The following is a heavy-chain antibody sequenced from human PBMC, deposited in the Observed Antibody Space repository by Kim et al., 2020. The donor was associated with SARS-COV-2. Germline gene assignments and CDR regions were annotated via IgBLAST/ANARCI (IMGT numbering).Heavy chain of an antibody. CDR3: AKDIGEYDISRVLDYYYGMDV. CDR1: GFTFGDYA. D-gene: IGHD3-9*01. Sequence: GGSPRLSCAASGFTFGDYAMHWVRQAPGKGLEWVSGISWNSGSIGYADSVKGRFTISRDNAKNSLYLQMNSLRAEDTALYYCAKDIGEYDISRVLDYYYGMDVWGQGTTVTVSS. CDR2: ISWNSGSI. J-gene: IGHJ6*02. V-gene: IGHV3-9*01.